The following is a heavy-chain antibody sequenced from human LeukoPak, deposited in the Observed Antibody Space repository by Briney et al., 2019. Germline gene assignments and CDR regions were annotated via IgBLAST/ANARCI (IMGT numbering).Heavy chain of an antibody. CDR2: MNPNSGAT. V-gene: IGHV1-8*01. Sequence: GASVKVSCKASGYTFTSYDFNWLRQATGQGPEWMGWMNPNSGATGYAQKLQGRVTMTTDTSTSTAYMELRSLRSDDTAVYYCARVPELRFLEWLKSYYYYYGMDVWGQGTTVTVSS. CDR1: GYTFTSYD. CDR3: ARVPELRFLEWLKSYYYYYGMDV. J-gene: IGHJ6*02. D-gene: IGHD3-3*01.